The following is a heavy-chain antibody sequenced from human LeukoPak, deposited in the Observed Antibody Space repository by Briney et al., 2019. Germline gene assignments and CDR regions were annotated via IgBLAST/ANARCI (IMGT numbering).Heavy chain of an antibody. CDR3: AKDKYGGNREYYFDY. V-gene: IGHV3-30*18. D-gene: IGHD4-23*01. J-gene: IGHJ4*02. Sequence: PGGSLRPSCAASGFTFSSYGMHWVRRAPGKGLGGVEVISYDGSNKYYADSVKGRFTISRDNSKNTLYLQMNSLRAEDTAVYYCAKDKYGGNREYYFDYWGQGTLVTVSS. CDR1: GFTFSSYG. CDR2: ISYDGSNK.